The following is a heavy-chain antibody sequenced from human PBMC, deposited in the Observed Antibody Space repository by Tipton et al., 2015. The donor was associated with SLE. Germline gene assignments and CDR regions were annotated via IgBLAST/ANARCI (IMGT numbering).Heavy chain of an antibody. CDR3: AREGVDCGGDCFFDY. CDR1: GGSISSYY. V-gene: IGHV4-59*01. Sequence: TLSLTCTVSGGSISSYYWSWIRQPPGKGLEWIGYIYYSGSTNYNPSLKSRVTISVDTSKNQFSLKLSSVTAADTAVYYCAREGVDCGGDCFFDYWGQGTLVTVSS. D-gene: IGHD2-21*01. CDR2: IYYSGST. J-gene: IGHJ4*02.